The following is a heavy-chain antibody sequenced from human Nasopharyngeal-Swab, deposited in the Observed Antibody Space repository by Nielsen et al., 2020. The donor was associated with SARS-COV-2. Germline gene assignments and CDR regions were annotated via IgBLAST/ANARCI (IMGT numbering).Heavy chain of an antibody. CDR3: ARGLSGIVPSPILGLGPYYSYYYMDV. CDR2: IYDSGRT. Sequence: VRQMPGKGLEWIGSIYDSGRTYYNPSLKSRVTISVDTSKNQFSLNLSSVTAADTAVYYCARGLSGIVPSPILGLGPYYSYYYMDVWGKGTTVTVSS. J-gene: IGHJ6*03. V-gene: IGHV4-39*07. D-gene: IGHD2-2*01.